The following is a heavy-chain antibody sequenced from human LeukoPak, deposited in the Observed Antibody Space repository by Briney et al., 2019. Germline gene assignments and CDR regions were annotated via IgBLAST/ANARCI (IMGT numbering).Heavy chain of an antibody. Sequence: GGSLRLSCAASRFTSSSYALNWVRRAPGKGLEWVATVSGSGDRMYHADSVKGRFTISRDNSKNTIYLQMNSLRAEDTALYYCAREGSSWYPEAAYYYYGMDVWGQGTTVTVSS. CDR1: RFTSSSYA. J-gene: IGHJ6*02. V-gene: IGHV3-23*01. CDR2: VSGSGDRM. D-gene: IGHD6-13*01. CDR3: AREGSSWYPEAAYYYYGMDV.